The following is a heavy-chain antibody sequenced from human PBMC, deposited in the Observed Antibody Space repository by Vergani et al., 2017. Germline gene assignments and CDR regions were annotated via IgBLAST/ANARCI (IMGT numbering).Heavy chain of an antibody. CDR2: INPNSGGT. D-gene: IGHD6-13*01. CDR3: ARSPGIGSSWYCADY. J-gene: IGHJ4*02. CDR1: GGTFSSYA. Sequence: QVQLVQSGAEVKKPGSSVKVSCKASGGTFSSYAISWVRQAPGQGLEWMGWINPNSGGTNYAQKFQGRVTMTRDTSISTAYMELSRLRSDDTSVYYCARSPGIGSSWYCADYWGQGTLVTVSS. V-gene: IGHV1-2*02.